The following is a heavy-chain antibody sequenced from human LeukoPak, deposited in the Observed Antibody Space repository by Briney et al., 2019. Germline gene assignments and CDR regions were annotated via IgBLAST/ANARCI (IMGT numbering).Heavy chain of an antibody. CDR3: AREKLERFAFDI. CDR1: GYTFTSYY. V-gene: IGHV1-46*01. CDR2: INPSGGST. J-gene: IGHJ3*02. D-gene: IGHD1-1*01. Sequence: GASVKVSCKASGYTFTSYYMHWVRQAPGQGLEWMGIINPSGGSTSYAQKFQGRVTMTRDMSASTVYMELSSLRSEDTAVYYCAREKLERFAFDIWGQGTMVTVSS.